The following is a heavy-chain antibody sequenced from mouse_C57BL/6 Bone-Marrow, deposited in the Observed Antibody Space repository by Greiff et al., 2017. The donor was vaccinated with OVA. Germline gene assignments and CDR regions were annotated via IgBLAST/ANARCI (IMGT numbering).Heavy chain of an antibody. CDR1: GYTFTSYW. D-gene: IGHD2-4*01. Sequence: QVQLKQPGAELVMPGASVKLSCKASGYTFTSYWMHWVKQRPGQGLEWIGEIDPSDSYTNYNQKFKGKSTLTVDKSSSTAYMQLSSLTSEDSAVYDCAKDDYDDGTWFAYWGQGTLVTVSA. CDR2: IDPSDSYT. CDR3: AKDDYDDGTWFAY. J-gene: IGHJ3*01. V-gene: IGHV1-69*01.